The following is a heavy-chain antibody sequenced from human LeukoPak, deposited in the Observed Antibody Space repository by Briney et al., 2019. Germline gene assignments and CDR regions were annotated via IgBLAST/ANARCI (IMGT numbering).Heavy chain of an antibody. J-gene: IGHJ4*02. CDR3: VRDLHELELYYSDS. CDR2: TYYRSKWFN. V-gene: IGHV6-1*01. D-gene: IGHD1-7*01. CDR1: GDSVSSNSAA. Sequence: SQTLSLTCAISGDSVSSNSAAWSWIRQSPSRGLEWLGRTYYRSKWFNDYALSVKRRMTINPDTSKNQFSLQLNSVTPEDTAVYYCVRDLHELELYYSDSWGQGTLVIVSS.